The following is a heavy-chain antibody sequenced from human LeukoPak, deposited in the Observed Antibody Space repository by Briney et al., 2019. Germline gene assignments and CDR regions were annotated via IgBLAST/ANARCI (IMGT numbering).Heavy chain of an antibody. J-gene: IGHJ4*02. CDR3: ARRVASIRYCSSTSCFDY. V-gene: IGHV4-39*01. CDR2: IYYSGST. Sequence: SETLSLTCTVSGGSISSSSYYWGWIRQPPGKGLEWIGSIYYSGSTYYNPSLKSRVTISVDTSKNQFSQKLSSVTAADTAVYYCARRVASIRYCSSTSCFDYWGQGTLVTVSS. D-gene: IGHD2-2*01. CDR1: GGSISSSSYY.